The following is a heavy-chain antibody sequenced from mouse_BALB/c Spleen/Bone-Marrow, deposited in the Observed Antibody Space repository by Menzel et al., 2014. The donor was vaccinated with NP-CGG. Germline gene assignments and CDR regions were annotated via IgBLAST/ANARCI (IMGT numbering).Heavy chain of an antibody. CDR1: GFNIKDTY. Sequence: EVHLVESGAELVKPGASVKLSCTASGFNIKDTYMHWVKQRPEQGLEWIGRIDPANGNTKYDPKFQGKAIITADTSSNTAYLQLSSLTSEDTAVYYCARWGKLGRGYFDVWGAGTTVTVSS. CDR3: ARWGKLGRGYFDV. D-gene: IGHD4-1*01. J-gene: IGHJ1*01. CDR2: IDPANGNT. V-gene: IGHV14-3*02.